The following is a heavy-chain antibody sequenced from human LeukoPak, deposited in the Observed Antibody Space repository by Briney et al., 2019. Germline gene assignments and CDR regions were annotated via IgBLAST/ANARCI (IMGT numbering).Heavy chain of an antibody. CDR2: IYYSGST. Sequence: SSETLSLTCTVSGGSISSSSYYWGWIRQPPGKGLEWIGSIYYSGSTYYNPSLESRVTISVDTSKNQFSLKLSSVTAADTAVYYCARHSDIHAFDVWGQGTMVTVSS. D-gene: IGHD3-9*01. CDR1: GGSISSSSYY. V-gene: IGHV4-39*01. CDR3: ARHSDIHAFDV. J-gene: IGHJ3*01.